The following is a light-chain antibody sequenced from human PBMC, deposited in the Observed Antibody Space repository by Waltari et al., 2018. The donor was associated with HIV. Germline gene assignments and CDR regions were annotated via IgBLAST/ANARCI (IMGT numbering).Light chain of an antibody. CDR2: TSS. J-gene: IGKJ4*01. CDR3: QKYNSAPLT. CDR1: QDINIS. Sequence: DIQMTQSPSSLSASVGDRVTITCRASQDINISLAWYQQKPGRVPKLLIYTSSTLQSGVPSRFSGSGSGTVFTLTVSSLQPDDVATYYCQKYNSAPLTFGGGTKVEI. V-gene: IGKV1-27*01.